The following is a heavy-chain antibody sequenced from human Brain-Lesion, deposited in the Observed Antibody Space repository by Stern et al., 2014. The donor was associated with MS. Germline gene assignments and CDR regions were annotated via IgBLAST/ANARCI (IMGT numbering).Heavy chain of an antibody. Sequence: EMQLVESGAEVKKPGESLKISCKGSGYRFTSNWIGWGRQMPGKGLEWMGVIWPGDSDTRYSPSFKGQVTISADKSISTAYLQWSSLQASDTAMYYCARRGDSSSSGFDYWGQGTLVIVSS. CDR3: ARRGDSSSSGFDY. V-gene: IGHV5-51*01. D-gene: IGHD6-6*01. CDR2: IWPGDSDT. CDR1: GYRFTSNW. J-gene: IGHJ4*02.